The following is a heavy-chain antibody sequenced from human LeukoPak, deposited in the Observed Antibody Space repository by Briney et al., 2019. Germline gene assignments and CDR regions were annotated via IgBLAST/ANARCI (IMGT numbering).Heavy chain of an antibody. V-gene: IGHV1-46*01. CDR1: GYTFTSYY. CDR2: INPSGGST. J-gene: IGHJ4*02. CDR3: ARPYRVTYYPMDWDY. D-gene: IGHD1-26*01. Sequence: ASVKVSCKASGYTFTSYYMHWVRQAPGQGLEWMGIINPSGGSTSYAQKFQGRVTMTRDTSTSTVYMELSSLRSEDTAVYYCARPYRVTYYPMDWDYWGQGTLVTVSS.